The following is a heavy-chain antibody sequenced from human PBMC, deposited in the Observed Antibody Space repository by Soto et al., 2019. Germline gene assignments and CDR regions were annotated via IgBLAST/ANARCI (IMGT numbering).Heavy chain of an antibody. CDR1: GFTFDDYA. CDR2: INWNSGSI. Sequence: EVQLVESGGGLVQPGRSLRLSCEASGFTFDDYAMHWVRQVPGKGLEWVSGINWNSGSIGYGDTVKGRFAISRDNAKNSLHLQMNSLSAEDTAVYYCVKDESINWYSGHFRQWGQRTLVTVSS. J-gene: IGHJ1*01. D-gene: IGHD6-13*01. CDR3: VKDESINWYSGHFRQ. V-gene: IGHV3-9*01.